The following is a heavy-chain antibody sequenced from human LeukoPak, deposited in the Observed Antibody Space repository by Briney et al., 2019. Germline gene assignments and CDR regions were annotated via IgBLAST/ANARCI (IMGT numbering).Heavy chain of an antibody. CDR3: ARDLRAEIDY. J-gene: IGHJ4*02. V-gene: IGHV3-21*01. Sequence: GGSLRLSCAASGFTVSRNYMSWVRQAPGKGLEWVSGITGSSGSTYYADSVKGRFTISRDNAKNSLYLQMNSLRAEDTAVYYCARDLRAEIDYWGQGTLVTVSS. CDR1: GFTVSRNY. D-gene: IGHD3-10*01. CDR2: ITGSSGST.